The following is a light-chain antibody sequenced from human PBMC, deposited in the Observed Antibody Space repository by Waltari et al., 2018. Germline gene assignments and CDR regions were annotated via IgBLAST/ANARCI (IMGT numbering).Light chain of an antibody. CDR2: GAS. CDR3: QQYSASTGT. V-gene: IGKV3-20*01. CDR1: QTINSNH. J-gene: IGKJ1*01. Sequence: EIVLTQSPGTMSLSPGDRAILSCRASQTINSNHLAWYQQKPGQAPRLLILGASSRAICIPDRCFGSGSGTDFTLTISRLEPEDSGVYYCQQYSASTGTFGQGTKVEIK.